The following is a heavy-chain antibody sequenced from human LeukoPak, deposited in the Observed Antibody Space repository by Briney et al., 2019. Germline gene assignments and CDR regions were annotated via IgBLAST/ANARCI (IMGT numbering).Heavy chain of an antibody. CDR1: GFIFSNYG. CDR3: AKQIVGATHDAFDV. Sequence: PGGSLRLSCAASGFIFSNYGMHWVRQAPGKGLEWVAFIRYDGSNKYYADSVKGRFTISRDSSQNTLYLQMNSLRPEDTAVYYCAKQIVGATHDAFDVWGQGTMVTVSS. D-gene: IGHD1-26*01. J-gene: IGHJ3*01. CDR2: IRYDGSNK. V-gene: IGHV3-30*02.